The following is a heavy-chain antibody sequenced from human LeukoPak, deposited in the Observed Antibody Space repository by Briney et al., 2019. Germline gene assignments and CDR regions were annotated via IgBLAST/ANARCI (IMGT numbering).Heavy chain of an antibody. V-gene: IGHV1-8*02. CDR3: ARGGPNYDFWSGYYWGYYYYYMDV. J-gene: IGHJ6*03. D-gene: IGHD3-3*01. CDR1: GGTFSSYA. CDR2: MNPNSGNT. Sequence: ASVKVSCKASGGTFSSYAISWVRQATGQGLEWMGWMNPNSGNTGYAQKFQGRVTMTRNTSISTAYMELSSLRSEDTAVYYCARGGPNYDFWSGYYWGYYYYYMDVWGKGTTVTVSS.